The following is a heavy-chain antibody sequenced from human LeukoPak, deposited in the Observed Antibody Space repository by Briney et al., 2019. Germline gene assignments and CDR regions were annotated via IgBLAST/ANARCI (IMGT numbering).Heavy chain of an antibody. V-gene: IGHV3-30*03. Sequence: GRSLRLSCAASGFTFSNYGMHWVRQAPGKGLEWVAVISYDGSNKCYADSVKGRFTISRDNSKNTLYLQMNSLRAEDTAVYYCARDSIYYFDYWGQGTLVTVSS. D-gene: IGHD2-21*01. CDR1: GFTFSNYG. J-gene: IGHJ4*02. CDR3: ARDSIYYFDY. CDR2: ISYDGSNK.